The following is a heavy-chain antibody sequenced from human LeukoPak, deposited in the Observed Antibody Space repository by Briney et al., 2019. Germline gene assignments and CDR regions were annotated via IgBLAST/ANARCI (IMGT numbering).Heavy chain of an antibody. D-gene: IGHD2-2*01. V-gene: IGHV3-23*01. J-gene: IGHJ4*02. CDR3: AKEYCSSTTCYGCFDY. Sequence: GGSLRLSCAASGFTFSTYALSWVRQAPGKGLEWVSAISGGITYYADSVKGRFTISRDNSKNTLYLQMNILRAEDTAVYYCAKEYCSSTTCYGCFDYWGQGTLVTVSS. CDR1: GFTFSTYA. CDR2: ISGGIT.